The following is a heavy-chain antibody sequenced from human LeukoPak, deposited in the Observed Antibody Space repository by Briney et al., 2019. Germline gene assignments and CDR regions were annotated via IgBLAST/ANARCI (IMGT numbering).Heavy chain of an antibody. Sequence: GGSLRLSCAASGFTFSSYGMHWVRQAPGKGLEWVAVIWYDGSNKYYADSVKGRFTISRDNSKNTLYLQMNSLRAEDTAVYYCARDRGIAVAATPYFDYWGQGTLVTVSS. CDR3: ARDRGIAVAATPYFDY. D-gene: IGHD6-19*01. CDR1: GFTFSSYG. V-gene: IGHV3-33*01. J-gene: IGHJ4*02. CDR2: IWYDGSNK.